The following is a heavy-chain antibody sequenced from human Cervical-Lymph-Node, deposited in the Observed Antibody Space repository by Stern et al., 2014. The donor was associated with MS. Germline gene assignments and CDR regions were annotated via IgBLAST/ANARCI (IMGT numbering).Heavy chain of an antibody. CDR2: VIDGVDDT. Sequence: EVQLVESGGGLVPPGGSLRLSCKASGFIFSNYVMNWVRQAPGKGLEWVSSVIDGVDDTKYADSVRARFTISRDNSKNVLFLQMSSLRAEDTAVYYCARERGDYSIGFFFDFWGQGTLVTVSS. D-gene: IGHD4-11*01. J-gene: IGHJ4*02. CDR1: GFIFSNYV. V-gene: IGHV3-23*04. CDR3: ARERGDYSIGFFFDF.